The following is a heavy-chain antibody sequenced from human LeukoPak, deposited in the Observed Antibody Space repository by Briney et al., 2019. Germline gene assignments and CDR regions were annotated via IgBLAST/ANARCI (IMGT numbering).Heavy chain of an antibody. CDR1: GFTVSSNY. CDR2: IYSGGST. D-gene: IGHD3-22*01. V-gene: IGHV3-53*01. J-gene: IGHJ4*02. CDR3: ARTLYDSREVRFDY. Sequence: GGSLRLSGAASGFTVSSNYMSWVRKAPGKGLEWVSVIYSGGSTYYADSVKGRFTISRDNSKNTLYLQMNSLRAEDTAVYYCARTLYDSREVRFDYWGQGTLVTVSS.